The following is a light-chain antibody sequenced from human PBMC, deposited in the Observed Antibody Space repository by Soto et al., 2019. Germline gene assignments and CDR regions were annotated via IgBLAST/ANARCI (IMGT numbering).Light chain of an antibody. J-gene: IGLJ2*01. CDR2: EVS. CDR3: SSYTTSTSFIV. V-gene: IGLV2-14*01. CDR1: SSDIGNYDF. Sequence: QSALPQPASGSGSPGQSITISCTGTSSDIGNYDFVSWYQQVPGTAPKAMIYEVSSRPSGVSNRFSGSKSGNTASLTISGLQAEDEAYYYCSSYTTSTSFIVFGGGTKLTVL.